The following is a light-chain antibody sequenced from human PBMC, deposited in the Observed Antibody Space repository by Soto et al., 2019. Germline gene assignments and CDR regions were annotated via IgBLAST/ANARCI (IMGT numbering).Light chain of an antibody. Sequence: QSVLTQPASVSGSPGQSIAISCTGTSSDVDGYGYVSWYQQHPGKAPKVMIYDVSNRPSGVSNRFSGSKSDNTASLTISGLQAEDEADYYCSSYTSSSTYVFGTGTKLTVL. CDR2: DVS. V-gene: IGLV2-14*01. J-gene: IGLJ1*01. CDR3: SSYTSSSTYV. CDR1: SSDVDGYGY.